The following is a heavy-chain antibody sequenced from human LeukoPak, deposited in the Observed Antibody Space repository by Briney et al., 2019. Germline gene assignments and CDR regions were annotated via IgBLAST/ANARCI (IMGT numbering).Heavy chain of an antibody. V-gene: IGHV3-11*06. J-gene: IGHJ4*02. Sequence: PGGSLRLSCATSGFTFSDYYMSWIRQAPGKGLEWVSSISSSSSYIYYADSVKGRFTISRDNAKNSLYLQMNSLRAEDTAVYYCARAGVWGSYRPFDYWGQGTMVTVSS. D-gene: IGHD3-16*02. CDR3: ARAGVWGSYRPFDY. CDR1: GFTFSDYY. CDR2: ISSSSSYI.